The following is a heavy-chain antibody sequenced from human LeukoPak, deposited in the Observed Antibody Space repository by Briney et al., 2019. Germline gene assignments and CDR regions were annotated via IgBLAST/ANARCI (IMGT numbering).Heavy chain of an antibody. V-gene: IGHV4-34*01. Sequence: SETLSLTRAVYGGSLRGYYWSCLRPSPGKALEWIGKLDHIGRTYYTPSLKSRVTISVDTSKNQFSLKLNSVTAADSAVYYCARPGACSSTTCTGYMHIWGKGTTVTVSS. CDR3: ARPGACSSTTCTGYMHI. CDR1: GGSLRGYY. J-gene: IGHJ6*03. D-gene: IGHD6-13*01. CDR2: LDHIGRT.